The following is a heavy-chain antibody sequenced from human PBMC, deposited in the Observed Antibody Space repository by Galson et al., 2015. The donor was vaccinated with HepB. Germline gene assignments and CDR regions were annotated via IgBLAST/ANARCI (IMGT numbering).Heavy chain of an antibody. CDR2: IDPTDSYT. J-gene: IGHJ4*02. D-gene: IGHD3-9*01. Sequence: QSGAEVKKPRESLRISCKTSGYNFTNYWVSWVRQMPGKGPEWMGKIDPTDSYTNYSPSFQGHVTISTDKSVSTAYLQWNSLKASDTAIYYCARQPYYYDALTGYYRVTYYFDYWGPGALVTVSS. V-gene: IGHV5-10-1*01. CDR3: ARQPYYYDALTGYYRVTYYFDY. CDR1: GYNFTNYW.